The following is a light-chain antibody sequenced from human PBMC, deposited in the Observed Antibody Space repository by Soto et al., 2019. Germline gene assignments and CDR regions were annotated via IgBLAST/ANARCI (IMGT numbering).Light chain of an antibody. CDR1: SSDVGSYTF. J-gene: IGLJ2*01. Sequence: QSALTQPPSASGSPGQSVTISCTGTSSDVGSYTFVSWYQQYPGKAPKVLIYDVNKRPSGVPDRFSGSKSGNTASLTVSGLHSDDEADYFCSSYAGNNNVVFGGGTKLTVL. CDR2: DVN. CDR3: SSYAGNNNVV. V-gene: IGLV2-8*01.